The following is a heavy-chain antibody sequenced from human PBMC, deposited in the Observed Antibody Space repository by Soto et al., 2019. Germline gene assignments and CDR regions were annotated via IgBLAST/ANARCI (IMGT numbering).Heavy chain of an antibody. D-gene: IGHD4-17*01. CDR2: IFSNDDT. J-gene: IGHJ4*02. CDR1: GFSLSNARMG. V-gene: IGHV2-26*01. Sequence: QVTLKESGPVLVKPTETLTLTCTVSGFSLSNARMGVSWIRQPPGKALEWLAHIFSNDDTSYSTSLKSRLTTSKDTSKSQVVLTMTNMDPADTATYYCARLRRNDYGDFTYYFDYWGQGTLVTVSS. CDR3: ARLRRNDYGDFTYYFDY.